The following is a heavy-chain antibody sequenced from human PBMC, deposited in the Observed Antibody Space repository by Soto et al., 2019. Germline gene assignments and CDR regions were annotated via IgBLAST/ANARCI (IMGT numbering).Heavy chain of an antibody. J-gene: IGHJ6*02. V-gene: IGHV1-2*02. CDR1: GYTFTGYY. Sequence: ASVKVSCKASGYTFTGYYMHWVRQAPGQGLEWMGWINPNSGDTNYAQKFQGRVTMTRDTSISTAYMEMSRLRSDDTAVYYCAALRFLEWLLFEDYYYYYGMDVWGQGTTVTVSS. D-gene: IGHD3-3*01. CDR2: INPNSGDT. CDR3: AALRFLEWLLFEDYYYYYGMDV.